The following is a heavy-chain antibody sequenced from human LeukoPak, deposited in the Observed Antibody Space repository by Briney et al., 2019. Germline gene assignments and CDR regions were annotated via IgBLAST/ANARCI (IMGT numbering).Heavy chain of an antibody. D-gene: IGHD1-1*01. J-gene: IGHJ5*02. CDR1: GGSISSYY. CDR3: AREGTAGTNLNWFDP. CDR2: ISYSGST. V-gene: IGHV4-59*01. Sequence: TSETLSLTCTVSGGSISSYYWSWIRQPPGKGLEWIGYISYSGSTNFNPSLKSRVTISVDTSKNQFSLKLSSVTAADTAVYYCAREGTAGTNLNWFDPWGQGTQVTVSS.